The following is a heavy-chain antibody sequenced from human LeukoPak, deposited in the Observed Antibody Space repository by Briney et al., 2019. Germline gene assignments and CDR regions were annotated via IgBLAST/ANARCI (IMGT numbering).Heavy chain of an antibody. CDR1: GYTLTELS. J-gene: IGHJ6*02. CDR2: FDPEDGET. D-gene: IGHD3-3*01. Sequence: GASVKVSCKVSGYTLTELSMHWVRQAPGKGLEWMGGFDPEDGETIYAQKFQGRVTMTEDTSTDTAYMELSSLRSEDTAVYYCATNDFWSGYSQGPHYYGMDVWGQGTTVTVSS. CDR3: ATNDFWSGYSQGPHYYGMDV. V-gene: IGHV1-24*01.